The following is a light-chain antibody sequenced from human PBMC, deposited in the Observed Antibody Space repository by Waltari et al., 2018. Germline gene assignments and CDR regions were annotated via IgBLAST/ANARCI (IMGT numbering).Light chain of an antibody. CDR1: QSLLSSSNNKNY. Sequence: DIVMTQSPDSLAVSLGERATINCKSSQSLLSSSNNKNYLNWNQYKPGKPPKLLISWSSIRESGVPDRFSGSGSGTDFTLTINSLQPEDVAVYYCHQYYAMPPFMDTFGQGTKIEIK. J-gene: IGKJ2*01. V-gene: IGKV4-1*01. CDR2: WSS. CDR3: HQYYAMPPFMDT.